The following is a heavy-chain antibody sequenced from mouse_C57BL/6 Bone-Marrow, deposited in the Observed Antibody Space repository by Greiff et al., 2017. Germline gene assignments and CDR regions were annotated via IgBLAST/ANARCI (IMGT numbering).Heavy chain of an antibody. V-gene: IGHV1-7*01. CDR1: GYTFTSYW. D-gene: IGHD2-2*01. CDR3: ARPLLWLRRGFAY. Sequence: QVHVKQSGAELAKPGASVKLSCKASGYTFTSYWMHWVKQRPGQGLEWIGYINPSSGYTKYNQKFKDKATLTADKSSSTAYMQLSSLTYEDSAVYYCARPLLWLRRGFAYWGQGTLVTVSA. J-gene: IGHJ3*01. CDR2: INPSSGYT.